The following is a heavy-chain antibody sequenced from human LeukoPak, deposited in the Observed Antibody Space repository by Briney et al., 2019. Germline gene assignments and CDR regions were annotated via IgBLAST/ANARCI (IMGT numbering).Heavy chain of an antibody. CDR2: ISGDGGST. CDR3: AKDMGGSGSVLYYFDY. D-gene: IGHD3-3*01. Sequence: GGSLRLSCAASGFTFDDYAMHWVRQAPGKGLEWVSLISGDGGSTYYADSVKGRFTISRDNSKNSLYLQMNSPRTEDTALYYCAKDMGGSGSVLYYFDYWGQGTLVTVSS. CDR1: GFTFDDYA. V-gene: IGHV3-43*02. J-gene: IGHJ4*02.